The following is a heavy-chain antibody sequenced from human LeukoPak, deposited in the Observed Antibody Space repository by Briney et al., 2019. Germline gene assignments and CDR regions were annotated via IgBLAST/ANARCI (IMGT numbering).Heavy chain of an antibody. CDR3: AKAPMIVVVYFDY. Sequence: RGSLRLSCAASGFTFSSYGMSWVRQAPGKGLEWVSAISGSGGSTYYADSVKGRFTISRDNSKNTLYLQMNSLRAEDTAVYYCAKAPMIVVVYFDYWGQGTLVTVSS. D-gene: IGHD3-22*01. V-gene: IGHV3-23*01. J-gene: IGHJ4*02. CDR2: ISGSGGST. CDR1: GFTFSSYG.